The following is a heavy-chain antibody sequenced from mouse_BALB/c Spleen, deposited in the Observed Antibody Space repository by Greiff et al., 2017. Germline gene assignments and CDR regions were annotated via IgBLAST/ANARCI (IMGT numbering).Heavy chain of an antibody. CDR3: ARYGNYGGYYAMDY. D-gene: IGHD2-1*01. Sequence: VQLKQSGPELVKPGASVKISCKASGYTFTDYNMHWVKQSHGKSLEWIGYIYPYNDGTGYNQKFKSKATLTVDNSSSTAYMELRSLTSEDSAVYYCARYGNYGGYYAMDYWGQGTSVTVSS. J-gene: IGHJ4*01. V-gene: IGHV1S29*02. CDR2: IYPYNDGT. CDR1: GYTFTDYN.